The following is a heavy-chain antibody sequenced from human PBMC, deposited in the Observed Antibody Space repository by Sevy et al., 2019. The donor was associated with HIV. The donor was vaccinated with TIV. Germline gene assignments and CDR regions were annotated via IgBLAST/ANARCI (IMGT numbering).Heavy chain of an antibody. Sequence: SETLSLTCSVSGGSLRSSPYYWGWIRQPPGKGLEWIGGLYQDGSSSYIPSLKSRVTMSADTSKNLFSLRLTSVTAADTAVYYCTRRGYSGRFDFWGQGILVTVSS. CDR3: TRRGYSGRFDF. CDR2: LYQDGSS. J-gene: IGHJ4*02. D-gene: IGHD5-12*01. CDR1: GGSLRSSPYY. V-gene: IGHV4-39*01.